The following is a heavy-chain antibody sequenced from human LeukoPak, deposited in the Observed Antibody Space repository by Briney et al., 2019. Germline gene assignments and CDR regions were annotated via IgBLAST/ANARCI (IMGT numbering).Heavy chain of an antibody. V-gene: IGHV1-69*01. CDR2: IIPIFGTA. Sequence: SVKVSCKASGGTFSSYAISWVRQAPGQGLEWMGGIIPIFGTAKYAQKFQGRVTITADESTSTAYMELSSLRSEDTAVYYCARDVFWMQDTAMAYGGYWGQGTLVTVSS. CDR1: GGTFSSYA. D-gene: IGHD5-18*01. CDR3: ARDVFWMQDTAMAYGGY. J-gene: IGHJ4*02.